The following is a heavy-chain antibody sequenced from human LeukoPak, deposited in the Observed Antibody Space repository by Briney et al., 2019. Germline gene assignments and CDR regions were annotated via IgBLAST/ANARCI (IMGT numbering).Heavy chain of an antibody. CDR1: GFTFDDYA. D-gene: IGHD2-15*01. CDR3: AKDLAVVAATYGMDV. J-gene: IGHJ6*02. CDR2: ISWNSGSI. Sequence: SLRLSCAASGFTFDDYAMHWVRQAPGKGLEWVSGISWNSGSIGYADSVKGRFTISRDNAKNSLYLQMNSLRAEDTALYYCAKDLAVVAATYGMDVWGQGTTVTVSS. V-gene: IGHV3-9*01.